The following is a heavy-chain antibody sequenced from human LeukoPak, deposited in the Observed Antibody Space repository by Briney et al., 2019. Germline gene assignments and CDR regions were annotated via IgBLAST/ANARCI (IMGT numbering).Heavy chain of an antibody. CDR3: ARAEAITIFLDLGH. V-gene: IGHV1-69*02. D-gene: IGHD3-3*01. CDR1: GGTFSSYT. CDR2: VIPILGIA. Sequence: VASVKVSCKASGGTFSSYTISWVRQAPGQGLEWMGRVIPILGIANYAQKFQGRVTITADKSTSTAYMELSSLRSEDTAVYYCARAEAITIFLDLGHWGQGTLVTVSS. J-gene: IGHJ4*02.